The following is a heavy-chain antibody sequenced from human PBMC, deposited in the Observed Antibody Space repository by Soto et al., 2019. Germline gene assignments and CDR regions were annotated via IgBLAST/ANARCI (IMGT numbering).Heavy chain of an antibody. CDR1: GFTVSSNY. J-gene: IGHJ6*03. V-gene: IGHV3-53*04. Sequence: PGGSLRLSCAASGFTVSSNYMSWVRQAPGKGLEWVSVIYSGGSTYYADSVKGRFTISRHNSKNTLYLQMNSLRAEDTAVYYCAISYPGHYYYYMDVWGKGTTVTVSS. CDR3: AISYPGHYYYYMDV. CDR2: IYSGGST.